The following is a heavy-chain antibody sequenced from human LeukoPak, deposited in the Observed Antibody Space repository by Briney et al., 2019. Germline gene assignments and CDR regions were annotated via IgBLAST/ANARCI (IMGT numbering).Heavy chain of an antibody. CDR1: GFTFSSYA. J-gene: IGHJ4*02. V-gene: IGHV3-23*01. CDR3: AEDSSDYTHLDY. D-gene: IGHD6-19*01. CDR2: ISGSGGST. Sequence: PGGSLRLSCAASGFTFSSYAMSWVRKAPGKGLEWVSAISGSGGSTYYADSVKGRFTISRDNSKNTLYLQMNSLRAEDTAVYYCAEDSSDYTHLDYWGQGTLVTVSS.